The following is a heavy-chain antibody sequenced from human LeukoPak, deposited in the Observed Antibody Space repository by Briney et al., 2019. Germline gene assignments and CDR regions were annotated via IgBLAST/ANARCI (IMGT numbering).Heavy chain of an antibody. D-gene: IGHD3-10*01. CDR2: IYYSGST. Sequence: PSETLSLTCTVSGGSLSSYYRSWIRQPPGKGLEWIGYIYYSGSTNYNPSLKSRVTISVDTSKNQFSLKLSSVTAADTAVYYCARGLYYGSGSYYYFDYWGQGTLVTVSS. V-gene: IGHV4-59*01. CDR3: ARGLYYGSGSYYYFDY. CDR1: GGSLSSYY. J-gene: IGHJ4*02.